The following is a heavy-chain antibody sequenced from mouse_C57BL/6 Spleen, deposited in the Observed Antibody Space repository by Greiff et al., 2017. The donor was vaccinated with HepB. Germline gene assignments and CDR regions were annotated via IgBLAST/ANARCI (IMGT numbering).Heavy chain of an antibody. CDR2: IYPGDGDT. V-gene: IGHV1-80*01. J-gene: IGHJ3*01. CDR1: GYAFSSYW. CDR3: ARGGDYYGSSFAWFAY. D-gene: IGHD1-1*01. Sequence: VKLVESGAELVKPGASVKISCKASGYAFSSYWMNWVKQRPGKGLEWIGQIYPGDGDTNYNGKFKGKATLTADKSSSTAYMQLSSLTSEDSAVYFCARGGDYYGSSFAWFAYWGQGTLVTVSA.